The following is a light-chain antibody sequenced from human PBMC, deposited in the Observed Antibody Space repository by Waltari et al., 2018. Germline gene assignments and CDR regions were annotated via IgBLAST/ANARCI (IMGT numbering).Light chain of an antibody. Sequence: DIQMTQSPSTLSASLGDRVTITCRASQRIRDWLAWYQQNPGKAPKLLIHRSSTLASGVPSRFSGSGSGTEFTLTISGLQPDDFATYYCQQYDNYFYTFGQGTKLEI. CDR3: QQYDNYFYT. CDR2: RSS. V-gene: IGKV1-5*03. CDR1: QRIRDW. J-gene: IGKJ2*01.